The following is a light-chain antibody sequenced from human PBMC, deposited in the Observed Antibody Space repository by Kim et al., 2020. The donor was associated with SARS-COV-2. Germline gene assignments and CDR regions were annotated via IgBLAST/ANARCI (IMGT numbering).Light chain of an antibody. CDR1: SCDIGGYNY. CDR2: DVS. Sequence: QSFTIACTGTSCDIGGYNYVSWFQQHPGNAPKLMIYDVSNRPSGISNRFSGSKSGNTASLTISGLQAEDEADYYCSSYTSSDTSVFGTGTKVTVL. J-gene: IGLJ1*01. CDR3: SSYTSSDTSV. V-gene: IGLV2-14*03.